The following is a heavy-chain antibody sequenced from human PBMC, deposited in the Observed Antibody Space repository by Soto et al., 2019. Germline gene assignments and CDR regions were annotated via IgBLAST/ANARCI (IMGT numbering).Heavy chain of an antibody. Sequence: TSETLSLTCTVSGGSISSSSCFWGWLRPPAGKGLEGIGRIDFGGSTYDNPSLKSRATRSVDTSKNQCPLKRTSWSAAVRAVYSCARHAERTRRSLNWLAPWGQGTLVTVSP. V-gene: IGHV4-39*01. CDR3: ARHAERTRRSLNWLAP. CDR1: GGSISSSSCF. J-gene: IGHJ5*02. D-gene: IGHD4-17*01. CDR2: IDFGGST.